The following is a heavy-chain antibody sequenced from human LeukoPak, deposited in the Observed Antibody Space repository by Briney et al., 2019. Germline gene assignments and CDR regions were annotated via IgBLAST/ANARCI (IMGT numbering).Heavy chain of an antibody. V-gene: IGHV3-33*01. CDR3: ARAASSGWFEDY. CDR1: GFTLSSYG. Sequence: GGSLRLSCAASGFTLSSYGMHWVRQAPGKGLEWVAVIWYDGSNKNYADSVKGRFTISRDNSKNTLYLQMNSLRAEDTAVYYCARAASSGWFEDYWGQGTLVNVSS. D-gene: IGHD6-19*01. CDR2: IWYDGSNK. J-gene: IGHJ4*02.